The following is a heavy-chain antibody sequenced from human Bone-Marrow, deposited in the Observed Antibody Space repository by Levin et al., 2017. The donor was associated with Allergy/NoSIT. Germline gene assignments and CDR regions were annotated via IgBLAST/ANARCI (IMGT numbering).Heavy chain of an antibody. V-gene: IGHV1-58*01. D-gene: IGHD1-26*01. Sequence: GASVKVSCKASGFTFTSSAVQWVRQARGQRLEWIGWIVVGSGNTNYAQKFQERVTITRDMSTSTAYMELSSLRSEDTAVYYCAADTRALGIVGASWYAFYIGAKGQWSPSLQ. J-gene: IGHJ3*02. CDR3: AADTRALGIVGASWYAFYI. CDR2: IVVGSGNT. CDR1: GFTFTSSA.